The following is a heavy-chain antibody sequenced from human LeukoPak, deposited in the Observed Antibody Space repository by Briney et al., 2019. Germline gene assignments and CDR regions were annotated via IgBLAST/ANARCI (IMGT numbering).Heavy chain of an antibody. D-gene: IGHD4-17*01. CDR1: GDSISYYY. CDR2: ISTSGST. J-gene: IGHJ4*02. CDR3: ATDYGDYYFDY. V-gene: IGHV4-4*07. Sequence: SETLSLTCTVSGDSISYYYWSWVRQPAGKGLEWIGRISTSGSTNYNPSLKSRVTISVDTSKNQFSLKLSSVTAADTAVYYCATDYGDYYFDYWGQGTLVTASS.